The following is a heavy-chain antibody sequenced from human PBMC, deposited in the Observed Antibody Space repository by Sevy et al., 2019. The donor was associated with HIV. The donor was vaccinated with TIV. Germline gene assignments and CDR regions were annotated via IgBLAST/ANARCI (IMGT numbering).Heavy chain of an antibody. CDR2: ISYDGVYL. D-gene: IGHD6-13*01. CDR3: ARDHNMAAAGXMT. V-gene: IGHV3-30-3*01. CDR1: GFSFSTSA. J-gene: IGHJ5*02. Sequence: GGSLRLSCAASGFSFSTSAMHWVRQAPGKGLEWVACISYDGVYLHYPDSLRGRFTISRDNSKNTLYLQINSLRAEDTAVYYCARDHNMAAAGXMTWGXXTHVTVSS.